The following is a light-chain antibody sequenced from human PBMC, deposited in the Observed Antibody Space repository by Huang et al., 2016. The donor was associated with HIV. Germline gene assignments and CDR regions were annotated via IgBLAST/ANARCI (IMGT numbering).Light chain of an antibody. CDR2: GAS. Sequence: ESVMTQSPVTLSVSPGERATFSCRASQSISSKLAWYQQKPGQAPRLLIYGASTRATGIPARFSGNGSGTEFTLTISSLQSEDFAVYYCQQYNNWPFTFGPGTRVDIK. V-gene: IGKV3-15*01. J-gene: IGKJ3*01. CDR3: QQYNNWPFT. CDR1: QSISSK.